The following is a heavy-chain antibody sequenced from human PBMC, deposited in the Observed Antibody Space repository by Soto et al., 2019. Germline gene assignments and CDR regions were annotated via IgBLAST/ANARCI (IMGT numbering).Heavy chain of an antibody. Sequence: QVQLVQSGAEVKKPGASVKVSCKASGYTFTSYAMHWVRQAPGQRLEWMGWINAGNGNTKYSQKFQGRVTITRDTSESTAYMELSSLRSEDTAVYYCARDFGVATTPEAYYYGMDVWGQGTTVTVSS. V-gene: IGHV1-3*01. J-gene: IGHJ6*02. CDR3: ARDFGVATTPEAYYYGMDV. D-gene: IGHD5-12*01. CDR1: GYTFTSYA. CDR2: INAGNGNT.